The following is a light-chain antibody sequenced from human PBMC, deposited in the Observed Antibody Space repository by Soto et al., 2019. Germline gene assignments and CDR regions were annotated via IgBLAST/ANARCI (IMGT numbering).Light chain of an antibody. V-gene: IGKV3-20*01. Sequence: EIVLTQSPGTLSLSRGERAALSCRASQSVSSSYLAWYQQKPGQAPRLFIYASSIRATGIPDRFSGSGSGTDFTLTISRLEPEDFAVYYCQQYGLSPRTFGRGTKVEIK. J-gene: IGKJ1*01. CDR3: QQYGLSPRT. CDR1: QSVSSSY. CDR2: ASS.